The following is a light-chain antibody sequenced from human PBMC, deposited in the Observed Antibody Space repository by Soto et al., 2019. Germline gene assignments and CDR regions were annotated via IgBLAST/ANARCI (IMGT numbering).Light chain of an antibody. CDR1: SSDIGTYNL. V-gene: IGLV2-23*01. Sequence: QSVLTQPASVSVSPGQSITISCTGTSSDIGTYNLVSWYQHYPGKAPKLMIYEGIKRPSGVSNRFSGSKSGNTAFLTISGLQAEDEADYYCCSYAGSGTDNYVFGSGTKVTVL. CDR2: EGI. CDR3: CSYAGSGTDNYV. J-gene: IGLJ1*01.